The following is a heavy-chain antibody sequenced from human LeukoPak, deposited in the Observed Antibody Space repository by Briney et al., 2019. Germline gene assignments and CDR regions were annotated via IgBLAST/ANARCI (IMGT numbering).Heavy chain of an antibody. CDR2: IKSDGSRT. D-gene: IGHD1-26*01. Sequence: GGSLRLSCAASGFTFSNYWMHWVRQAPGKGLVWVSRIKSDGSRTDYADSVKGRFTISRDNAKNTLYLQMNSLRAEDTAVYYCARGADGSYYLYFDYWGQGTLVTVSS. J-gene: IGHJ4*02. V-gene: IGHV3-74*01. CDR1: GFTFSNYW. CDR3: ARGADGSYYLYFDY.